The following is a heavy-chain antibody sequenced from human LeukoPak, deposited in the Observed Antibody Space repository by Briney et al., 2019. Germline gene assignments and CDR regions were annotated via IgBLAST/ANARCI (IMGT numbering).Heavy chain of an antibody. D-gene: IGHD5-18*01. J-gene: IGHJ4*02. CDR2: INHSGST. CDR1: GGSFSGYY. Sequence: SETLSLTCAVYGGSFSGYYGSWIRQPPGKGLEWIGEINHSGSTNYNPSLKSRVTISVDTSKNQFSLKLSSVTAADTAVYYCARGGYSYGYNWGQGTLVTVSS. V-gene: IGHV4-34*01. CDR3: ARGGYSYGYN.